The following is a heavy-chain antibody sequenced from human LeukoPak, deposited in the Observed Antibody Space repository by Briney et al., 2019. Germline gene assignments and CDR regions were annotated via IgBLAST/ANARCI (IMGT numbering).Heavy chain of an antibody. CDR1: GFTFSSYA. CDR3: ASPPPVWGSYRYRANDAFDI. CDR2: IYSGGST. Sequence: PGGSLRLSCAASGFTFSSYAMHWVRQAPGKGLEWVAVIYSGGSTYYADSVKGRFTISRDNSKNTLYLQMNSLRAEDTAVYYCASPPPVWGSYRYRANDAFDIWGQGTMVTVSS. D-gene: IGHD3-16*02. V-gene: IGHV3-66*01. J-gene: IGHJ3*02.